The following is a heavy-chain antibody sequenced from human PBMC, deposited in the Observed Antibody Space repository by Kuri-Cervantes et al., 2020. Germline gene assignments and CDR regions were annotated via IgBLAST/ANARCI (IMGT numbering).Heavy chain of an antibody. D-gene: IGHD2-2*01. Sequence: ASVKVSCKASGYTSTDYYIHWVRQAPGQGPEWMGWINPNSGGTNYAQKFQGRVTMTRDTSISTAYMELSRLRSDDTAVYYCARIKGSTSRSSLAYWGQGTLVTVSS. CDR2: INPNSGGT. V-gene: IGHV1-2*02. CDR3: ARIKGSTSRSSLAY. CDR1: GYTSTDYY. J-gene: IGHJ4*02.